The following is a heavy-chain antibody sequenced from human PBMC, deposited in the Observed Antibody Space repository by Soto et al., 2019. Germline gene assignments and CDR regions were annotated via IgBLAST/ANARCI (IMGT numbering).Heavy chain of an antibody. CDR3: ARGPGKYQLLFWFDP. D-gene: IGHD2-2*01. Sequence: PGGSLRLSCAASGFTFSSYSMNWVRQAPGKGLEWVSSISSSSSYIYYADSVKGRFTISRDNAKNSLYLQMNSLRAEDTAVYCCARGPGKYQLLFWFDPWGQGTLVTVSS. V-gene: IGHV3-21*01. CDR1: GFTFSSYS. J-gene: IGHJ5*02. CDR2: ISSSSSYI.